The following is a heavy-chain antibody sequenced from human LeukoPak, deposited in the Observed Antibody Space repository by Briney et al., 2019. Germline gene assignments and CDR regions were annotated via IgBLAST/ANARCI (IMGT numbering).Heavy chain of an antibody. CDR3: ARVGSGSYNWFDP. CDR1: GFTFSNYW. CDR2: IKQDGSEK. D-gene: IGHD3-10*01. Sequence: GGSLRLSCTASGFTFSNYWMSWVRQAPGKGLEWVANIKQDGSEKYYVDSVKGRFTISRDNAKKSLYLQMSSLRAEDTAVYYCARVGSGSYNWFDPWGQGTLVTVSS. J-gene: IGHJ5*02. V-gene: IGHV3-7*03.